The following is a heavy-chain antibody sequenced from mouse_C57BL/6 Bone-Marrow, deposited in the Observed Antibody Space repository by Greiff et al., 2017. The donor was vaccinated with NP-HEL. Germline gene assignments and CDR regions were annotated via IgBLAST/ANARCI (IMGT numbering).Heavy chain of an antibody. V-gene: IGHV5-6*01. J-gene: IGHJ3*01. Sequence: EVQVVESGGDLVKPGGSLKLSCAASGFTFSSYGLSWVRQTPDKRLEWVATISSGGSYTSYPDSVKGRFTITRDNAKNTLYLQMSSLKSEDTAMYYCARRFAYWGQGTLVTVSA. CDR1: GFTFSSYG. CDR3: ARRFAY. CDR2: ISSGGSYT.